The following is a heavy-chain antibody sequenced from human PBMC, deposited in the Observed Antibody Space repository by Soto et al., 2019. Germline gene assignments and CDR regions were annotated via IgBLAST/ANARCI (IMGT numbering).Heavy chain of an antibody. Sequence: QVQLQESGPGLVKPSETLSLTCTVSGGSISRYYWTWIRQPPGKGLEWIGYIYYSGSSNYNASLKSRLTMSVDTSKNQFSLNLSSVTAADTAVYYCAKGLGYFDSWGQGVLVTVSS. J-gene: IGHJ4*02. D-gene: IGHD1-26*01. CDR2: IYYSGSS. CDR3: AKGLGYFDS. V-gene: IGHV4-59*01. CDR1: GGSISRYY.